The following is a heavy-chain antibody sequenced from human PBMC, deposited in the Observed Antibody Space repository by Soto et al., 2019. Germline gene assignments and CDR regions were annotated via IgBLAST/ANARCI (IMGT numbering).Heavy chain of an antibody. D-gene: IGHD3-22*01. CDR1: GFTFSSYA. J-gene: IGHJ4*02. CDR3: AKGLYYYESSAYMGY. V-gene: IGHV3-23*01. CDR2: ISGSGGST. Sequence: EVQLLESGGGLVQPGGSLRLSCAASGFTFSSYAMSWVRQAPGKGLEWVSAISGSGGSTYYADSVKGRFTISRDNSKNTLYLQMNSVRAEDTAVYYCAKGLYYYESSAYMGYWGQGTLVTVSS.